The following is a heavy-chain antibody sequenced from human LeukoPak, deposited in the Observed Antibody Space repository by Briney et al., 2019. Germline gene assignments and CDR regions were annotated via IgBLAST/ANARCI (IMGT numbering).Heavy chain of an antibody. D-gene: IGHD2-2*01. J-gene: IGHJ4*02. CDR3: ASGVGYCSSTSCYALFDY. CDR2: INHSGST. V-gene: IGHV4-34*01. CDR1: GGSFSGYY. Sequence: SETLSLTCAVYGGSFSGYYWSWIRQPPGKGLEWIGEINHSGSTNYNPSLKGRVTISVDTSKNQFSLKLSSVTAADTAVYYCASGVGYCSSTSCYALFDYWGQGTLVTVSS.